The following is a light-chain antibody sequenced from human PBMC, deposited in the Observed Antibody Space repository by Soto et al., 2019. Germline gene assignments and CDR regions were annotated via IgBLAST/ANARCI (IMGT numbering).Light chain of an antibody. J-gene: IGKJ1*01. CDR2: GAS. CDR3: QQYGSSSWT. Sequence: EIVLTQSPGTLSLSPGERATLSCRASQSVSSSYLAWYQQKPGQAPRLLIYGASSRATGIPDRFSGRGSGTDFPFTISRPGPEDFAVYYCQQYGSSSWTFGQGTKVEIK. CDR1: QSVSSSY. V-gene: IGKV3-20*01.